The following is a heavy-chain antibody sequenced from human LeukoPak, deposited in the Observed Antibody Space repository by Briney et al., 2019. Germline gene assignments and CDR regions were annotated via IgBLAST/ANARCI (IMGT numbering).Heavy chain of an antibody. J-gene: IGHJ6*03. Sequence: SETLSLTCAVYGGSFSGYYWSWIRQPPGKGLEWIGEINHSGSTNYNPSLKSRVTISVDTSKNQFSLKLSSVTAADTAVYYCAREQFGGGRDYYYYMDVWGKGTTVTVSS. CDR3: AREQFGGGRDYYYYMDV. CDR2: INHSGST. V-gene: IGHV4-34*01. D-gene: IGHD3-16*01. CDR1: GGSFSGYY.